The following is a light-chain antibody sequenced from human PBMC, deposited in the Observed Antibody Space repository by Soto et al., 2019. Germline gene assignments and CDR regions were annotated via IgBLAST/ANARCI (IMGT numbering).Light chain of an antibody. Sequence: QSAPTQPPSASGSPGQSATISCTGTSRDVGGYNNVSWYQQYPGKAPKLMIYEVSKRPSGVPDRFSGSKSGNTASLTVSGLQAEDEADYYCSSYAGSSTWVFGGGTKLTVL. CDR3: SSYAGSSTWV. J-gene: IGLJ2*01. CDR1: SRDVGGYNN. V-gene: IGLV2-8*01. CDR2: EVS.